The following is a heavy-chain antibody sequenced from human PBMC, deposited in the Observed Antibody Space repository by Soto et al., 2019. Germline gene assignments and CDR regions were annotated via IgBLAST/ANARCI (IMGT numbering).Heavy chain of an antibody. Sequence: QVQLQQWGAGLLKPSETLSLTCAVYGGSLSGYYWSWIRQPPGKGLEWIGEIYHSGSTNYNPSLKSRVTISVDTSNIQVSLKLSSVTAADTAVYYCAKGGGSLWSWGQGTLVTVSS. CDR1: GGSLSGYY. D-gene: IGHD3-10*01. CDR2: IYHSGST. CDR3: AKGGGSLWS. J-gene: IGHJ5*02. V-gene: IGHV4-34*01.